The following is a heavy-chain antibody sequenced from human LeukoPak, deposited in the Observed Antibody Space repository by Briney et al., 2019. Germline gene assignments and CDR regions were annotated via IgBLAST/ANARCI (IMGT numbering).Heavy chain of an antibody. CDR3: ARIISSYYDILTGFWLGYYGMDV. CDR2: IIPILGIA. V-gene: IGHV1-69*04. J-gene: IGHJ6*02. CDR1: GGTFSSYA. D-gene: IGHD3-9*01. Sequence: ASVKVSCKASGGTFSSYAISWVRQAPGQGLEWMGRIIPILGIANYAQKFQGRVTITADKSTSTAYMELSSLRSEDTAVYYCARIISSYYDILTGFWLGYYGMDVWGQGTTVTVSS.